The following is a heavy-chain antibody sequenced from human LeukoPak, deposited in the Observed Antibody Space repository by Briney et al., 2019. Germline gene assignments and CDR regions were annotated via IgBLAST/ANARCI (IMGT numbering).Heavy chain of an antibody. Sequence: GGSLRLSCAASGFTFSSNAMGWVRQAPGKGLVWVSAITASAASTYYADSVKGRFTISRDNSKNTLYLQMNSLRAEDTAIYYCAKDRRGPAAGTWYFGSWGQGNLVTVSS. CDR3: AKDRRGPAAGTWYFGS. D-gene: IGHD6-13*01. J-gene: IGHJ4*02. V-gene: IGHV3-23*01. CDR2: ITASAAST. CDR1: GFTFSSNA.